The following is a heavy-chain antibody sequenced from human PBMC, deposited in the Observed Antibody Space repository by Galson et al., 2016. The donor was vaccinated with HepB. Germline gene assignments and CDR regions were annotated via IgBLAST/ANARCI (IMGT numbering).Heavy chain of an antibody. CDR2: LNPSGGST. Sequence: SVKVSCKASGYTFTSYYMHWVRQAPGQGLEWMGILNPSGGSTTYAQKFQGRVTMTRDTSTSTVYMELSSLRSEDTAVYYCARGSSGNVEIDYWGQGTLVTVSS. J-gene: IGHJ4*02. D-gene: IGHD6-19*01. CDR3: ARGSSGNVEIDY. CDR1: GYTFTSYY. V-gene: IGHV1-46*01.